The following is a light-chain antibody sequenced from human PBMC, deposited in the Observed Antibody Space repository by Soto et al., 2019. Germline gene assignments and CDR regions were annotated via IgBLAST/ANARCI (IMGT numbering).Light chain of an antibody. V-gene: IGKV3D-15*01. CDR1: QSVSSN. Sequence: EIVMTPSPATLSVSPVERATLSCRASQSVSSNLAWYQQKPGQAPRLLIYGASTRATGIPDRFSGGGFGTEFTLTITSLQPEDFATYYCHQVYTYPRTFGQGTKVDIK. CDR3: HQVYTYPRT. J-gene: IGKJ1*01. CDR2: GAS.